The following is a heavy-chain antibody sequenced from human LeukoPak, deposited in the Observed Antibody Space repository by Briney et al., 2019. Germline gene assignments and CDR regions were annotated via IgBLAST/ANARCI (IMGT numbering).Heavy chain of an antibody. CDR1: GYSVSSNSAP. CDR2: TYYRSKWYK. V-gene: IGHV6-1*01. CDR3: ARDPHSGYSLNFAS. D-gene: IGHD5-12*01. J-gene: IGHJ4*02. Sequence: SQTLSLTCAISGYSVSSNSAPWNWLRQSPSRGLEWLGRTYYRSKWYKDSAVSVKSRMTINPDTSKNQSSLQLNSVTPEDTAVYYCARDPHSGYSLNFASWGQGTLVTVSS.